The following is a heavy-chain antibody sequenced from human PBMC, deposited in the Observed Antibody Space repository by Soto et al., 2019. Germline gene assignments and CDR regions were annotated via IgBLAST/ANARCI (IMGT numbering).Heavy chain of an antibody. D-gene: IGHD2-15*01. V-gene: IGHV1-69*13. J-gene: IGHJ6*02. CDR3: ARYVACSGGSCHPYYYYYGMDV. Sequence: ASVKVSCKASEYSFGDYYLHWLLQAPGQGLEWMGWIIPIFGTANYAQKFQGRVTITADESTSTAYMELSSLRSEDTAVYYCARYVACSGGSCHPYYYYYGMDVWGQGTTVTVSS. CDR1: EYSFGDYY. CDR2: IIPIFGTA.